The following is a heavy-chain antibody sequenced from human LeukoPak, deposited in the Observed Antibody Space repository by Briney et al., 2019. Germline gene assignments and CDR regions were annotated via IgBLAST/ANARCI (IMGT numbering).Heavy chain of an antibody. D-gene: IGHD3-22*01. CDR3: ARPKYYYERTFDAFDI. CDR2: ISYDGSNK. Sequence: GGSLRLSCAASGFTFSSYAMHWVRQAPGKGLEWVAAISYDGSNKYYADSVKGRFTISRGNSKNTLYLQMNSLRAEDTAVYYCARPKYYYERTFDAFDIWGQGTMVTVSS. V-gene: IGHV3-30*04. CDR1: GFTFSSYA. J-gene: IGHJ3*02.